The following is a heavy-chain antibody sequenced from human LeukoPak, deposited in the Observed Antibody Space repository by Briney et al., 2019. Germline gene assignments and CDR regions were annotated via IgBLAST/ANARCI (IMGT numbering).Heavy chain of an antibody. J-gene: IGHJ4*02. CDR1: GFTFSSYG. Sequence: GSLRLSCAASGFTFSSYGMHWVRQAPGKGLEWVAVIWYDGSNKYYADSVKGRFTISRDNAKNSLYLQMNSLRAEDTAVYYCARRAYGGNSYFDYWGQGTLVTVSS. CDR3: ARRAYGGNSYFDY. D-gene: IGHD4-23*01. CDR2: IWYDGSNK. V-gene: IGHV3-33*03.